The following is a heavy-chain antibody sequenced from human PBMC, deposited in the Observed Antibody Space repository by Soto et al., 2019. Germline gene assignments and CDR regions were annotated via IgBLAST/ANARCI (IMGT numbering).Heavy chain of an antibody. CDR3: ARATDPMITFGGVQTPDY. Sequence: VQLVESGGGVVQPGRSLRLSCAASGFTFSSYGMHWFRQAPGKGLEWVAVIWYEGSNTYYADSVKGRFTISRDNSKNTLYLQMNGLRAEATAVYYCARATDPMITFGGVQTPDYWCQGTLVTVSS. D-gene: IGHD3-16*01. V-gene: IGHV3-33*01. J-gene: IGHJ4*02. CDR1: GFTFSSYG. CDR2: IWYEGSNT.